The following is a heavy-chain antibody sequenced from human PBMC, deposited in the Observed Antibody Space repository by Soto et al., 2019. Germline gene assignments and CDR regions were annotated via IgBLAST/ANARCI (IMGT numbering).Heavy chain of an antibody. CDR3: ATHGDYVRSSARWALDI. J-gene: IGHJ3*02. V-gene: IGHV1-24*01. CDR1: GYTLTELS. CDR2: FDPEDGET. Sequence: GASVKVSCKVSGYTLTELSMHWVRQAPGKGLEWMGGFDPEDGETIYAQKFQGRVTMTEDTSTDTAYMELSSLRSEDTAVYYCATHGDYVRSSARWALDIWGQGTMVTVSS. D-gene: IGHD4-17*01.